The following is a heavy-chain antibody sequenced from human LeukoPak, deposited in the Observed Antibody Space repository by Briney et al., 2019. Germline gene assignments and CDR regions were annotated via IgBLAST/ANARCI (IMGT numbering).Heavy chain of an antibody. CDR2: IYYSGYT. CDR3: AKHYMGSSYNRGLDY. CDR1: AGSISSSTYY. D-gene: IGHD3-10*01. Sequence: SETLSLTCTVSAGSISSSTYYWGWLRQPPGKGLEWLGSIYYSGYTYYNPSLESRVSISVDTSKNQFSMKLSSVTAADTAIYYCAKHYMGSSYNRGLDYWGQGTLVTVSS. J-gene: IGHJ4*02. V-gene: IGHV4-39*01.